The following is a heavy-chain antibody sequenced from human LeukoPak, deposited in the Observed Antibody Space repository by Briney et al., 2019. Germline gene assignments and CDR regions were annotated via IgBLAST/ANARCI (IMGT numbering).Heavy chain of an antibody. CDR3: ARDFGPAAYVDY. Sequence: ASVKVSCKASGYTFTSYYMHWVRQAPGQGLEWMGIINPSGGSTSYAQKFQGRVTMTRDMSTSTVYMELSSLRSDDTAVYYCARDFGPAAYVDYWGQGTLVTVSS. CDR2: INPSGGST. CDR1: GYTFTSYY. V-gene: IGHV1-46*01. D-gene: IGHD6-25*01. J-gene: IGHJ4*02.